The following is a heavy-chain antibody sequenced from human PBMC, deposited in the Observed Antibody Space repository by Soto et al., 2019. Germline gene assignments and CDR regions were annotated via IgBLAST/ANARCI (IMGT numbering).Heavy chain of an antibody. V-gene: IGHV1-2*04. CDR3: PRSYSSGWSYFDY. D-gene: IGHD6-13*01. J-gene: IGHJ4*02. Sequence: QVQLVQSGAEVKKPGASVKVSCKASGYTFTGYYMHWVRQAPGQGLEWMGWINPNSGGTNYAQKFQGWVTMTRDTSISTAYMELSRLSSDDTAVYYCPRSYSSGWSYFDYWGQGTLVTVSS. CDR2: INPNSGGT. CDR1: GYTFTGYY.